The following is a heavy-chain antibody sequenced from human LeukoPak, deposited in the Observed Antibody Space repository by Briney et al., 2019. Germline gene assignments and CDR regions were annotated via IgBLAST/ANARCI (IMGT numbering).Heavy chain of an antibody. J-gene: IGHJ6*02. CDR2: ISGSGGST. Sequence: GGSLRLSCAASGFTFSSYAVSWVRQAPGKGLEWVSAISGSGGSTYYADSVKGRFTISRDNSKNTLYLQMNSLRAEDTAVYYCAKDSARSSGWLIYYYHGMDVWGQGTTVTVSS. CDR3: AKDSARSSGWLIYYYHGMDV. CDR1: GFTFSSYA. V-gene: IGHV3-23*01. D-gene: IGHD6-19*01.